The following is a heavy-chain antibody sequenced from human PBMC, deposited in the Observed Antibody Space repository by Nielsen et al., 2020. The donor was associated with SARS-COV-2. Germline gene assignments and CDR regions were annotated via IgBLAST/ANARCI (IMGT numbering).Heavy chain of an antibody. D-gene: IGHD6-19*01. V-gene: IGHV3-21*01. J-gene: IGHJ4*02. CDR3: ARDLATSAWSN. CDR2: ISSAGNNI. CDR1: GFAFSTYS. Sequence: GESLKISCAASGFAFSTYSIHWVRQAPGKGLEWVSSISSAGNNIYYADSVKGRSTISRNNARNSVYLQMNSLRAEDTAMYYCARDLATSAWSNWGQGTLVTVSS.